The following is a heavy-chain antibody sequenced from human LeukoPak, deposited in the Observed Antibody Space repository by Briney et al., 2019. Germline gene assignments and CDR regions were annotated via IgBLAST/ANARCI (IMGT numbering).Heavy chain of an antibody. CDR1: GYTFIDNY. J-gene: IGHJ5*02. Sequence: ASVKVSCMTSGYTFIDNYIHWVRHAPGQCLEWMGWINPNNGATKYAHKFQDRVTMTSDTTITTAYTELNSLTSDDTAIYYCARDSYYYDASGYGDPFSNWFDPWGPGSLVTVSS. CDR3: ARDSYYYDASGYGDPFSNWFDP. D-gene: IGHD3-22*01. V-gene: IGHV1-2*02. CDR2: INPNNGAT.